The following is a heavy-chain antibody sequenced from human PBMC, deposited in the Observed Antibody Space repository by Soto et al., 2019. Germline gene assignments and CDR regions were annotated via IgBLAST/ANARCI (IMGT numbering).Heavy chain of an antibody. D-gene: IGHD1-20*01. Sequence: GGSLRLSCAASGFTFSSYAMSWVRQAPGKGLEWVSAISGSGGSTYHADSVKGRFTISRDNSKNTLYLQMNSLRAEDTAVYYCAKDVLPLTGTYFDYWGQGTLVTVSS. J-gene: IGHJ4*02. CDR3: AKDVLPLTGTYFDY. CDR2: ISGSGGST. CDR1: GFTFSSYA. V-gene: IGHV3-23*01.